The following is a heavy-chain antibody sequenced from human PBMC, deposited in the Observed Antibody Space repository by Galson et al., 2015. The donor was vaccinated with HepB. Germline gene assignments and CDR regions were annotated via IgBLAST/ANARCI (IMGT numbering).Heavy chain of an antibody. V-gene: IGHV7-4-1*02. CDR1: GYTFTSYA. CDR2: INTNTGNP. J-gene: IGHJ3*02. Sequence: SVKVSCKASGYTFTSYAMNWVRQAPGQGLEWMGWINTNTGNPTYAQGFTGRFVFSLDTSVSTAYLQISSLKAEDTAVYYCARVHYGSGWSLEGAFDIWGQGTMVTVSS. D-gene: IGHD6-19*01. CDR3: ARVHYGSGWSLEGAFDI.